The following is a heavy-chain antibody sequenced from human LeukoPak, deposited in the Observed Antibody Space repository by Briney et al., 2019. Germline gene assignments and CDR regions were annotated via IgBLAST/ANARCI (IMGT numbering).Heavy chain of an antibody. V-gene: IGHV4-31*11. D-gene: IGHD5/OR15-5a*01. Sequence: SETLSLTCAVSGGSISSGGYYWSWIRQHPGKGLEWIGYIYYSGSTYYNPSLKSRVTISVDTSKNQFSLKLSSVTAADTAVYYCARVPKSTGFDYWGQGTLVTVSS. CDR2: IYYSGST. CDR1: GGSISSGGYY. CDR3: ARVPKSTGFDY. J-gene: IGHJ4*02.